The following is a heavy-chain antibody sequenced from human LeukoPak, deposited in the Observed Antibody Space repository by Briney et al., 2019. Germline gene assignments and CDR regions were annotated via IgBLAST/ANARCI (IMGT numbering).Heavy chain of an antibody. CDR3: ARDFATSYDFWSGYYVDY. Sequence: PGRSLRLSCAASGFTFSSYNMNWVRQAPGKGLEWVSSIGGSGSYIFYADSVKGRFTISRDNAKNSLYLQMNSLRAEDTAVYYCARDFATSYDFWSGYYVDYWGQGTLVTVSS. CDR2: IGGSGSYI. V-gene: IGHV3-21*01. CDR1: GFTFSSYN. D-gene: IGHD3-3*01. J-gene: IGHJ4*02.